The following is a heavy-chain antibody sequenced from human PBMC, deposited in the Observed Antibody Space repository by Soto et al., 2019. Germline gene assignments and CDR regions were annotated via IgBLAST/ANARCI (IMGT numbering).Heavy chain of an antibody. D-gene: IGHD2-8*01. Sequence: EVHLLESGGALVHPGESLRLSCETSGFTFSNCVMTWVRQAPGKGLEWVSVITKTGDTDYADSVKGRFTISRDNSKNTIYLQMNSLRAEDTAVYYCARGLLNGRLYAADWGQGTLVTVSS. CDR1: GFTFSNCV. V-gene: IGHV3-23*01. CDR2: ITKTGDT. J-gene: IGHJ4*02. CDR3: ARGLLNGRLYAAD.